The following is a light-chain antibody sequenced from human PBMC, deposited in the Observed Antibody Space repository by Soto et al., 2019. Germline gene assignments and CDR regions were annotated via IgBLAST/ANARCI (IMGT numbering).Light chain of an antibody. Sequence: IKFTQSPSSLSASVGDRVTITCRASQGINTFLAWYQQKPGKAPQLLIQAASSLQSGVPSRFSGSGSGTEFTLTISILQPDDFATYYCQHYNCYSEAFGQGTKVDIK. CDR3: QHYNCYSEA. J-gene: IGKJ1*01. CDR2: AAS. CDR1: QGINTF. V-gene: IGKV1-9*01.